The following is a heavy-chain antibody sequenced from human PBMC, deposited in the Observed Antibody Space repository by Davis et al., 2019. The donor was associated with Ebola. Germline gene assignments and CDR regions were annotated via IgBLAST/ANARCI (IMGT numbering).Heavy chain of an antibody. CDR2: ISSGSTTI. V-gene: IGHV3-48*04. CDR3: ARDPEDFDY. Sequence: PGGSLRLSCTASGFTFDSYSMSWVRQAPGKGLEWVSHISSGSTTIYYADSVKGRFTISRDNAKNSLYLQMNSLRVEDSALYYCARDPEDFDYWGQGTLVTVSS. CDR1: GFTFDSYS. J-gene: IGHJ4*02.